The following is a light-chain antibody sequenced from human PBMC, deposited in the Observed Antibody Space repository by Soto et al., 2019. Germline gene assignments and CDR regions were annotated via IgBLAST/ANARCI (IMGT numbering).Light chain of an antibody. Sequence: QSVLTQPASVSGSRGQSITISCTGTSSDVGGYNYVSWYQQHPGKAPKLMIYDVSNRPSGVSNRFSGSKSGNTASLTISGLQAEDEAEYYCSSYTSSTTLLYVFGTGTKVTVL. V-gene: IGLV2-14*01. J-gene: IGLJ1*01. CDR1: SSDVGGYNY. CDR3: SSYTSSTTLLYV. CDR2: DVS.